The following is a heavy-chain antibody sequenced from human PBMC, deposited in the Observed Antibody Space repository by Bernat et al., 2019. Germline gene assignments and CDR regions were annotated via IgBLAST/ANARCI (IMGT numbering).Heavy chain of an antibody. CDR3: AREGSFDDFDY. CDR2: ISSSGSAI. Sequence: EVQLVESGGGLVQPGGSLRLSCAASGFTFSSYELNWVRQAPGKGLEWISYISSSGSAIYYADSVKGRFTISRDNAKYSLYLQMNNLRAEDTAVYYCAREGSFDDFDYWGQGTLVTVSS. D-gene: IGHD2-15*01. J-gene: IGHJ4*02. V-gene: IGHV3-48*03. CDR1: GFTFSSYE.